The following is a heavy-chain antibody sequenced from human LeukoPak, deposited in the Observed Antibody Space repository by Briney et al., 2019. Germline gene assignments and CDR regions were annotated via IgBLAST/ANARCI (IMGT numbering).Heavy chain of an antibody. V-gene: IGHV3-30*02. CDR1: GFTFSSYG. CDR2: IWYDGSNK. CDR3: AKDSEWELPEGYYFDY. D-gene: IGHD4-23*01. Sequence: PGGSLRLSCAASGFTFSSYGMHWVRQAPGKGLEWVAVIWYDGSNKYYADSVKGRFTISRDNSKNTLYLQMNSLRAEDTAVYYCAKDSEWELPEGYYFDYWGQGTLVTVSS. J-gene: IGHJ4*02.